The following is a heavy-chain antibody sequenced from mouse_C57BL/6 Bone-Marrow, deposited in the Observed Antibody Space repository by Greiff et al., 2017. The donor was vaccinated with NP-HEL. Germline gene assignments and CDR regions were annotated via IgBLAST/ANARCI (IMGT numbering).Heavy chain of an antibody. J-gene: IGHJ3*01. CDR1: GFNVKDYY. CDR2: IDPEDGDT. V-gene: IGHV14-1*01. D-gene: IGHD1-1*01. CDR3: TRSYYGSCSWFAY. Sequence: EVQLQQSGAELVRPGASVKLSCTASGFNVKDYYMHWVKQRPEKGLEWIGRIDPEDGDTEYAPKFPGKATMTAEPSSNTAYLQLSSLTSEDTAVYYCTRSYYGSCSWFAYWGQGTLVTVSA.